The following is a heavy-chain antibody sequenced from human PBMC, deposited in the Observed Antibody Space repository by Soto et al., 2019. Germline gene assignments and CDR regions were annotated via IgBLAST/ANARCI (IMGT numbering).Heavy chain of an antibody. CDR2: INHLGRT. V-gene: IGHV4-34*01. J-gene: IGHJ3*01. D-gene: IGHD5-18*01. Sequence: PSETLSLTCAVYGGSFSGYYWSWIRQPPGKGLEWIGEINHLGRTNYNPSRKSRVTILVDKSKNQFSLKMNSVTAADTAVYFCARGGGRGYSYGYGIRDDAFNLWGQRTMVTVSS. CDR1: GGSFSGYY. CDR3: ARGGGRGYSYGYGIRDDAFNL.